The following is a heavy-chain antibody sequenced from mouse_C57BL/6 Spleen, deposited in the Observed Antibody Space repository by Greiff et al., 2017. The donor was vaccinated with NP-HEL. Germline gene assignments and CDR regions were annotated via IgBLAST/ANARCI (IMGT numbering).Heavy chain of an antibody. D-gene: IGHD1-1*01. CDR3: ARAYYGSSYHFWYFDV. CDR2: FHPYNDDT. Sequence: QVQLQQSGAELVKPGASVKMSCKASGYTFTTYPIEWMKQNHGKSLEWIGNFHPYNDDTKYTEKFKGKATLTLEKSSSTVYLELSRLTSDDSAVYYCARAYYGSSYHFWYFDVWGTGTTVTVSS. V-gene: IGHV1-47*01. CDR1: GYTFTTYP. J-gene: IGHJ1*03.